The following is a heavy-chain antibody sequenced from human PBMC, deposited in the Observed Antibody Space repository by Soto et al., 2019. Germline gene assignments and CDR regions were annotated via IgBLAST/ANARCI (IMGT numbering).Heavy chain of an antibody. J-gene: IGHJ5*02. CDR1: GFIFSDSV. D-gene: IGHD7-27*01. CDR2: IRRKVNSYAT. Sequence: EVQLVESGGGLVQPGNSLQLSCAASGFIFSDSVIHWVRQAPGKGLEWVGRIRRKVNSYATAYTASVNGRFAISRDDSRDTAYLQMNSLQVEDTALYYCTRGGSNTWRFDPWGLGTLVIVSS. V-gene: IGHV3-73*01. CDR3: TRGGSNTWRFDP.